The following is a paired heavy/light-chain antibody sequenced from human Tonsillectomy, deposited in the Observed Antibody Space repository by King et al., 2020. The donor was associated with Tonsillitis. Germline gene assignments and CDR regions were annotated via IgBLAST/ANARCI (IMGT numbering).Heavy chain of an antibody. CDR2: IHPADSDA. V-gene: IGHV5-51*01. D-gene: IGHD3-16*01. CDR3: ARLSGGVSFDI. CDR1: GYTFTNNW. Sequence: EVQLVQSGAEVKKPGESLKISCEASGYTFTNNWIAWLRQVPGKGLESMGIIHPADSDARYRPAFQGRVTFSVDGSTNTAYLQWNSLKASDTAMFYCARLSGGVSFDIWGQGTMVTVSS. J-gene: IGHJ3*02.
Light chain of an antibody. V-gene: IGKV2-28*01. Sequence: DIVLTQSPLSLPVTPGEPASISCRSSQSLLHPNGYNSLDWYLQRPGQSPQLLIYLGSNRASGVPDRFSGSGSGTDFTLKISRVEAEDVGIYYCMQSLQTPLFTFGPGTMVDIK. J-gene: IGKJ3*01. CDR1: QSLLHPNGYNS. CDR2: LGS. CDR3: MQSLQTPLFT.